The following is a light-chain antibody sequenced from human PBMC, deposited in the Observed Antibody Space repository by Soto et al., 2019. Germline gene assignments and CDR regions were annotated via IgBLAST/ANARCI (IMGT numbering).Light chain of an antibody. CDR2: GAS. V-gene: IGKV3-15*01. Sequence: EIVMKQSPATLSVSPGERATLACRASQSVSRNLAWYQQKPGQAPRLLIYGASTRATGIPARFSGSRSGTEFTLTISSLQTEDVAVYYRHHYNNWPRTLGQGTKVEIK. CDR1: QSVSRN. CDR3: HHYNNWPRT. J-gene: IGKJ1*01.